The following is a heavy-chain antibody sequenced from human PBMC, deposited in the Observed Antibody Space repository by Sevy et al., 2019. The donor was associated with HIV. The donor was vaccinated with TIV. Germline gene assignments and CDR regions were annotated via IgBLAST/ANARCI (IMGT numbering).Heavy chain of an antibody. CDR3: ARLYSCGGSCYYFDL. CDR1: GYSFTSRY. Sequence: ASVKVSCKASGYSFTSRYLHWVRQAPGQGLEWMGQINPGGGAPIYAQKFQGRVSMTSYTSTRTMYMDVSSLRSEDTAMYYCARLYSCGGSCYYFDLWGQGTLVTVSS. CDR2: INPGGGAP. V-gene: IGHV1-46*01. J-gene: IGHJ4*02. D-gene: IGHD2-21*01.